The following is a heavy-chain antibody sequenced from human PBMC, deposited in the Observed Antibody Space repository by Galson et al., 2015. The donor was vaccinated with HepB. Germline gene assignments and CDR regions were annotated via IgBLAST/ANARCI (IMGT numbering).Heavy chain of an antibody. Sequence: CAISGDSVSSKTTAWNWIRQSPSRGLEWLGRTYYRSKWSNDYAVSVKSRITINPDTSKNQFSLQLNSVTPEDTAVYYCARGYQLLSVGAFDIWGQGTMVTVSS. V-gene: IGHV6-1*01. J-gene: IGHJ3*02. CDR3: ARGYQLLSVGAFDI. CDR2: TYYRSKWSN. CDR1: GDSVSSKTTA. D-gene: IGHD2-2*01.